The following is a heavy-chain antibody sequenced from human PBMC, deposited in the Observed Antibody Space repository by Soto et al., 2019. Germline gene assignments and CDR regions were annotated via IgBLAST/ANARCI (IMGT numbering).Heavy chain of an antibody. J-gene: IGHJ6*02. CDR2: IYTSGST. CDR3: ARDSRSSWLTDYYSYYYCMDV. Sequence: SDTLSLTSTVAGGSICSYYWSWIRQPAGKGLEWIGRIYTSGSTNYNPSLKSRVTMSVDTSKNQFSLKLSSVTAADTAVYYCARDSRSSWLTDYYSYYYCMDVCRQLTTFTAS. V-gene: IGHV4-4*07. CDR1: GGSICSYY. D-gene: IGHD6-13*01.